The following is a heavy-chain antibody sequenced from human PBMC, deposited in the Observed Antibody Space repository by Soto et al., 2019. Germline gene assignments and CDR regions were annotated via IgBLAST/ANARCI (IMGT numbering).Heavy chain of an antibody. J-gene: IGHJ4*02. Sequence: GASVKVSCKASGYTFTSYDINLVRQATGQGLEWMGWMNPNSGNTGYAQKFQGRVTMTRNTSISTAYMELSSLRSEDTAVYYCAREPYDFWSGYHMDYFDYWGQGTLVTVSS. CDR1: GYTFTSYD. D-gene: IGHD3-3*01. V-gene: IGHV1-8*01. CDR3: AREPYDFWSGYHMDYFDY. CDR2: MNPNSGNT.